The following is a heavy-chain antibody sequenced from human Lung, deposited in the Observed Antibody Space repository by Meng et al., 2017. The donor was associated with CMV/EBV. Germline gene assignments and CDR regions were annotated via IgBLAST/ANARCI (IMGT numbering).Heavy chain of an antibody. CDR3: ARGTGYNCSSMDY. V-gene: IGHV1-2*02. D-gene: IGHD1-20*01. CDR1: GYTFTGYY. CDR2: INANSGGT. J-gene: IGHJ4*02. Sequence: AXVXVSXXASGYTFTGYYMHWVRQAPGQGLEWMGWINANSGGTNYAQKFQGRVTMTRDTSISTAYMELSRLTSDDTAVYYCARGTGYNCSSMDYWGQGSLVTVSS.